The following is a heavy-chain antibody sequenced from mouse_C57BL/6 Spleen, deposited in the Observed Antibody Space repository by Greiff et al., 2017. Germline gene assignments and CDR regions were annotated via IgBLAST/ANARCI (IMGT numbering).Heavy chain of an antibody. CDR3: TRYYGNYVGYFDV. Sequence: QVQLQQSGAELVRPGASVTLSCKASGYTFTDYEMHWVKQTPVHGLEWIGAIDPETGGTAYNQKFKGKAILTADKSSSTAYMELRSLTSEDSAVYYCTRYYGNYVGYFDVWGTGTTVTVSS. D-gene: IGHD2-1*01. J-gene: IGHJ1*03. CDR1: GYTFTDYE. V-gene: IGHV1-15*01. CDR2: IDPETGGT.